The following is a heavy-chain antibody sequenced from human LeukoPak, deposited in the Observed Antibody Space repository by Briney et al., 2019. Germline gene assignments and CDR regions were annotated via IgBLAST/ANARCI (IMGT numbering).Heavy chain of an antibody. D-gene: IGHD3-10*01. CDR1: GFTFRNHG. CDR2: IRYDELQD. V-gene: IGHV3-30*02. Sequence: GGSLRLSCATSGFTFRNHGMHWVRQAPGKGLEWVAFIRYDELQDYYADSVRGRFTISRDNSKSALYLQMGSLRPEDTAVYYCARDYYGSGLFDYWGQGTLVTVSS. CDR3: ARDYYGSGLFDY. J-gene: IGHJ4*02.